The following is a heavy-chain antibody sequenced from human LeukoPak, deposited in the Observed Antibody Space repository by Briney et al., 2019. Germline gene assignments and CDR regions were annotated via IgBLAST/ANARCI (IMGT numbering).Heavy chain of an antibody. CDR1: GGSISSYY. Sequence: PSETLSLTCTVSGGSISSYYCSWIRQPAGKGLEWIGRIYTSGSTNYTPSLRSRVTMSVDTSKNRFSLKLSSVTAADTAVYYCARHRGRELFDYWGQGTLVTVSS. V-gene: IGHV4-4*07. D-gene: IGHD3-10*01. CDR2: IYTSGST. J-gene: IGHJ4*02. CDR3: ARHRGRELFDY.